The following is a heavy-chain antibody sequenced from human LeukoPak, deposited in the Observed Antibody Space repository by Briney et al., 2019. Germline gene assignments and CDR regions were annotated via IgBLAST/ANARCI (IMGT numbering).Heavy chain of an antibody. V-gene: IGHV4-39*01. CDR3: ARQTWGGSYHPYYFDY. D-gene: IGHD1-26*01. CDR2: VYYSGST. CDR1: GGSITSYSISSYY. J-gene: IGHJ4*02. Sequence: SETLSLTCTVSGGSITSYSISSYYWGWIRQPPGKGLEWIGSVYYSGSTYYNPSLQSRVTISVDTSKNQFSLQLTSVTAADTAVYYCARQTWGGSYHPYYFDYWGQGTLVPVSS.